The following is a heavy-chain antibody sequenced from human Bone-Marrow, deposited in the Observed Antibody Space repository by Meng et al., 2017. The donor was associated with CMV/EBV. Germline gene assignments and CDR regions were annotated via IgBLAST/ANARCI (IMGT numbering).Heavy chain of an antibody. Sequence: GESLKISCVASGFTSRTYWMSWVRQAPGKRLEWVANMNQDGSHKYYVDSVKGRFTISADNAKNSLYLQMNSLRAEDTAVYYCSRGRGIVGTIVQYYFDYWGQGTLVTVSS. J-gene: IGHJ4*02. V-gene: IGHV3-7*01. CDR1: GFTSRTYW. CDR2: MNQDGSHK. D-gene: IGHD5-12*01. CDR3: SRGRGIVGTIVQYYFDY.